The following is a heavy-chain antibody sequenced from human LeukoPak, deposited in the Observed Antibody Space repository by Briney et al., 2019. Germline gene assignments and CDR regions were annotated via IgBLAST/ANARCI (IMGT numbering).Heavy chain of an antibody. Sequence: GRSLRLSCAASGFTFSSYAMSWVRQAPGKGLEWVSAISGSGGSTYYADSVKGRFTISRDNSKNTLCLQMNSLRAEDTAVYYCATRYDFWSGYEDYWGQGTLVTVSS. CDR3: ATRYDFWSGYEDY. D-gene: IGHD3-3*01. V-gene: IGHV3-23*01. CDR2: ISGSGGST. J-gene: IGHJ4*02. CDR1: GFTFSSYA.